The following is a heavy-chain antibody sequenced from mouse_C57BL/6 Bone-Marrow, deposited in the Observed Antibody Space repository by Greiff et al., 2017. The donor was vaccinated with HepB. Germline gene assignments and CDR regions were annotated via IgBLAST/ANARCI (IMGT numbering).Heavy chain of an antibody. CDR2: ISYDGSN. CDR3: ARELGPGAMDY. V-gene: IGHV3-6*01. CDR1: GYSITSGYY. Sequence: EVKLMESGPGLVKPSQSLSLTCSVTGYSITSGYYWNWIRQFPGNKLEWMGYISYDGSNNYNPSLKNRISITRDTSKNQFFLKLNSVTTEDTATYYCARELGPGAMDYWGQGTSVTVSS. D-gene: IGHD4-1*01. J-gene: IGHJ4*01.